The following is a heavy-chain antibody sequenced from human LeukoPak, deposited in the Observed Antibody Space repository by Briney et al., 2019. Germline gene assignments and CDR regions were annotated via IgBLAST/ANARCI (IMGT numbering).Heavy chain of an antibody. CDR2: ISGSGIST. CDR1: GFTFSGYA. CDR3: ARARDGYNDY. J-gene: IGHJ4*02. V-gene: IGHV3-23*01. Sequence: PGGSLRLSCAASGFTFSGYAMSWVRQAPGKGLEWVSVISGSGISTSYADSVKGRFTISRLNSKNTLYLQMSSLRAEDTAVYYCARARDGYNDYWGQGTLVTVSS. D-gene: IGHD5-24*01.